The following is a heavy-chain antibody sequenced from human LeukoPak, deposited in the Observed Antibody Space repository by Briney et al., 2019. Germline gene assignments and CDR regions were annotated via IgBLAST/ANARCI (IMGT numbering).Heavy chain of an antibody. V-gene: IGHV4-4*07. CDR2: IYTSGST. J-gene: IGHJ3*02. CDR1: GGSISSYY. Sequence: KPSETLSLTCTVSGGSISSYYWSWIRQPAGKGLEWIGRIYTSGSTNYNPSLKSRVTISIDTSKNQFSLKLRSVTAADTAVYYCARDLVTVTKGFDIWGQGTMVSVSS. CDR3: ARDLVTVTKGFDI. D-gene: IGHD4-17*01.